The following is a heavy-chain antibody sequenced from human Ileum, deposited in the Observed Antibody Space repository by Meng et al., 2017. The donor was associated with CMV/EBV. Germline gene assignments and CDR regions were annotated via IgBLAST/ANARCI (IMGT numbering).Heavy chain of an antibody. D-gene: IGHD1-26*01. V-gene: IGHV4-4*07. CDR3: SRSDYSGNYFALDY. Sequence: QLQLQVSRPGLVKPSEHLLPSCSVCGGSISGYHWNWFRQSAGKGLEWIGRVYSSGSINFNPSLKSRLTMSVDTSTNQVSLDLSSVTAADTAVNYCSRSDYSGNYFALDYWGPGSLVTVSS. CDR2: VYSSGSI. J-gene: IGHJ4*02. CDR1: GGSISGYH.